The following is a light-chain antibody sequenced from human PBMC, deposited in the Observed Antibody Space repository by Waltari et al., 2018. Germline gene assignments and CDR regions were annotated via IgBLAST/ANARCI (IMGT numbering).Light chain of an antibody. V-gene: IGLV1-44*01. CDR2: SNN. CDR1: RSNIGSTS. CDR3: AAWDASLNGWV. J-gene: IGLJ3*02. Sequence: QSVLTQPPSASGTPGQRVAIPCSGTRSNIGSTSVHWYQQLPGTAPKLLTHSNNQRPSGVPDRFSGSKSGTSASLAISGLQSEDEAHYYCAAWDASLNGWVFGGGTKLTVL.